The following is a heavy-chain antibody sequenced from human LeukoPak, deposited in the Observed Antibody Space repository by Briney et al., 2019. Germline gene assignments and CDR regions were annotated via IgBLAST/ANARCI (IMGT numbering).Heavy chain of an antibody. D-gene: IGHD1-26*01. Sequence: SETLSLTCTASDGSISGSYWNWIRQPPGKGLEWIGNIYYSGRTNYNPSLESRVTISVDTSKNKVSLKLTSVTAADTAVYYCARHSGTYMDYWGQGTLVTVSS. CDR1: DGSISGSY. CDR3: ARHSGTYMDY. J-gene: IGHJ4*02. CDR2: IYYSGRT. V-gene: IGHV4-59*08.